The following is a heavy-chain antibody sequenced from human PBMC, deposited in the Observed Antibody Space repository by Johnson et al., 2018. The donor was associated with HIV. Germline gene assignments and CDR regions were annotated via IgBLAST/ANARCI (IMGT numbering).Heavy chain of an antibody. V-gene: IGHV3-20*04. CDR3: ARLSEHIVVVTAWADAFDI. Sequence: QLVESGGGLVQPGGSLRLSCTASGFTFDDYGMNWVRQVPGQGLEWVSGINWNGGSTSYADSVKGRFTISRDNAKNSLYLQMNSLRAEDTALYYCARLSEHIVVVTAWADAFDIWGQGTMVTVSS. CDR2: INWNGGST. J-gene: IGHJ3*02. D-gene: IGHD2-21*02. CDR1: GFTFDDYG.